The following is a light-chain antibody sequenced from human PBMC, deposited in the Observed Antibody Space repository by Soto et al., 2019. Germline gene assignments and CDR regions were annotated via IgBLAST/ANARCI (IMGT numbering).Light chain of an antibody. J-gene: IGLJ1*01. CDR3: SSYTSTSPLFV. V-gene: IGLV2-14*01. CDR1: SSDVGNYNY. Sequence: QSVLAQPASVSGSPGQSITIPCTGASSDVGNYNYVSWFQQHPGKAPKLLIYEVTTRPSGVSNRFSGSKSGDTASLTISGLQAEDEADYFCSSYTSTSPLFVFGTGTKVTV. CDR2: EVT.